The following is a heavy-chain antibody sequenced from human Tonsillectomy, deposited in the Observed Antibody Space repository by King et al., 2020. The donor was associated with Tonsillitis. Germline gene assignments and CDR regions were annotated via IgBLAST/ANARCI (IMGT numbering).Heavy chain of an antibody. CDR1: GFSLSTNGVG. CDR2: IYWDDDK. D-gene: IGHD2-2*01. CDR3: AHSNRLKYQLLYGGAEAFDI. J-gene: IGHJ3*02. Sequence: ITLQESGPTLVKPTQTLTLTCTFSGFSLSTNGVGVAWIRQPPGKAPEWLALIYWDDDKRYSPSLKSRLTITKDTSKNQVVLTITNMDPVDTATYYCAHSNRLKYQLLYGGAEAFDIWGQGTMVTVSS. V-gene: IGHV2-5*02.